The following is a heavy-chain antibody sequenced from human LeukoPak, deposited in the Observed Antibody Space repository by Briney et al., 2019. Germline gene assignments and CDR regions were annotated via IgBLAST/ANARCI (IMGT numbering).Heavy chain of an antibody. Sequence: ASVKVSCKASGYTFTGYYMHWVRQAPGQGLEWMGWINPNSGGTNYAQKFQGRVTMTRDSSISTAYMELSRLRSDDTAVYYCARVGVMITFGGVIVSEKYFQHWGQGTLVTVSS. CDR2: INPNSGGT. D-gene: IGHD3-16*02. CDR1: GYTFTGYY. J-gene: IGHJ1*01. CDR3: ARVGVMITFGGVIVSEKYFQH. V-gene: IGHV1-2*02.